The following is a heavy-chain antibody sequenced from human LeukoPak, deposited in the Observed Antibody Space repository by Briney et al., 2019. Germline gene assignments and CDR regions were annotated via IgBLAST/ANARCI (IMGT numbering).Heavy chain of an antibody. J-gene: IGHJ4*02. V-gene: IGHV3-53*01. CDR3: ARAGDKFHFDY. CDR1: GFTVSSNY. Sequence: GGSLRLSCAASGFTVSSNYMSWVRQAPGKGLDWVSVIYSGGSTYYADSVKGRFTISRDNSKNTLYLQMNSLRADDTAVYYCARAGDKFHFDYWGQGTLVTVSS. CDR2: IYSGGST. D-gene: IGHD1-14*01.